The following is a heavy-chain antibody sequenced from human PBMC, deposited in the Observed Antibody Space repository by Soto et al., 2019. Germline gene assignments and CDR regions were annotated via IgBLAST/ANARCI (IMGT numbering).Heavy chain of an antibody. V-gene: IGHV4-59*01. CDR3: VRGETKDHFDS. Sequence: SETLSLTCAVSGDSIKHYYWNWIRQPPGKGLEWIGYIYYSGATNYNPSLKSRVTISKNQFSLKLTSVTAADTAVYYCVRGETKDHFDSWGQGIQVTVSS. CDR1: GDSIKHYY. D-gene: IGHD3-16*01. J-gene: IGHJ4*02. CDR2: IYYSGAT.